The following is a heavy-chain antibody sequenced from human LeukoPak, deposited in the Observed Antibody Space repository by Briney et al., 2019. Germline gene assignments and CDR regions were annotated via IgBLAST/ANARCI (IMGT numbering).Heavy chain of an antibody. V-gene: IGHV5-51*01. D-gene: IGHD2-15*01. J-gene: IGHJ5*02. CDR1: GYSFTSYW. CDR3: ARVGCSGGSCYSDRGWFDP. CDR2: IYPGDSDT. Sequence: GESLKISCKGSGYSFTSYWIGWVRQMPGKGLEWMGIIYPGDSDTRYSPSFQGQVTISADKSISTAYLQWSSLKASDTAMYYCARVGCSGGSCYSDRGWFDPWGQGTLVTVSS.